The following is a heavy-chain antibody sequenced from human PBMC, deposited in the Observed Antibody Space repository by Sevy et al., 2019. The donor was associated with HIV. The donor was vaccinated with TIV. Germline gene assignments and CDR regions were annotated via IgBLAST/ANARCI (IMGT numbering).Heavy chain of an antibody. Sequence: ASVKVSCKASGGTFSSYAISWVRQAPGQGLEWMGGIIPIFGTANYAQKFQGRVTITADKSTSTAYMELSSLRSEDTAVYYCAREEGGSSGWYPNRHAFDIWGQGTMVIVSS. CDR3: AREEGGSSGWYPNRHAFDI. D-gene: IGHD6-19*01. J-gene: IGHJ3*02. CDR1: GGTFSSYA. V-gene: IGHV1-69*06. CDR2: IIPIFGTA.